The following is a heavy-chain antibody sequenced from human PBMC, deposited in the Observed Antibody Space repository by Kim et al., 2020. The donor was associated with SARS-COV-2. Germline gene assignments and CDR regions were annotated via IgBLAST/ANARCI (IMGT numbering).Heavy chain of an antibody. V-gene: IGHV6-1*01. CDR2: SY. D-gene: IGHD1-7*01. CDR3: ARGTWQQGLAP. Sequence: SYDYALSVKSRIPINPDTSKNQFSLQLNSVTPEDTAVYYCARGTWQQGLAPWGQGTLVTVSS. J-gene: IGHJ5*02.